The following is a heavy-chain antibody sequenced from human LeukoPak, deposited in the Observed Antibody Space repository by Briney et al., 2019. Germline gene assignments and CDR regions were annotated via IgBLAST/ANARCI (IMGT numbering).Heavy chain of an antibody. Sequence: GGSLRLSCAASGFTFSSYWMSWVRQAPGKGLEWVANIKQDGSEKYYVDSVKGRLTISRDNAKHSLYLQMDSLIAEDTAVYYCARDPHDNWNDLDYWGQGTLVTVSS. CDR3: ARDPHDNWNDLDY. CDR2: IKQDGSEK. V-gene: IGHV3-7*01. J-gene: IGHJ4*02. CDR1: GFTFSSYW. D-gene: IGHD1-1*01.